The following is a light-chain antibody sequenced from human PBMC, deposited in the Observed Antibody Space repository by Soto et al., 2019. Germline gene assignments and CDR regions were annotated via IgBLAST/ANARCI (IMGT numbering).Light chain of an antibody. Sequence: EIVLTQSPGTLSLSPGETATLSCRASQSVSSNNLAWYHQKPGQTPRLLIYGASSRATGIRDRFSGSGSGTDFTLTISRLEPEDFAVYYCQQYDNSITFGQGTRLEIE. CDR3: QQYDNSIT. V-gene: IGKV3-20*01. CDR2: GAS. J-gene: IGKJ5*01. CDR1: QSVSSNN.